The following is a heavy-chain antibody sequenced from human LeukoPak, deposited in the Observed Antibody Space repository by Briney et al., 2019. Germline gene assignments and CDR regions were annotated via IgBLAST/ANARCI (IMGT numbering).Heavy chain of an antibody. Sequence: SVTVSCTSSGYTFTIYDINWVRQATGHGLEWMGWMNPNSGNTGYAHKFQGRVTMTRNTSISTAYMELSSLRSEDTAVYYCARVGVWGRTTGTSLIFDYWGQGTLVTVSS. CDR2: MNPNSGNT. V-gene: IGHV1-8*01. CDR1: GYTFTIYD. CDR3: ARVGVWGRTTGTSLIFDY. J-gene: IGHJ4*02. D-gene: IGHD1-1*01.